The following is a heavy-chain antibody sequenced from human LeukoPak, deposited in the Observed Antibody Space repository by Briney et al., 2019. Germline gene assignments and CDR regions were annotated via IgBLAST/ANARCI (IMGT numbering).Heavy chain of an antibody. CDR3: ARGIWFGELLYYDY. CDR2: IYYSGST. Sequence: SETLSLTCTVSGGSISSSSYYWGWIRQPPGKGLEWIGSIYYSGSTYYNPSLKSRVTISVDTSKYQFSLKLSSVTAADTAVYYCARGIWFGELLYYDYWGQGTLVTVSS. J-gene: IGHJ4*02. CDR1: GGSISSSSYY. V-gene: IGHV4-39*01. D-gene: IGHD3-10*01.